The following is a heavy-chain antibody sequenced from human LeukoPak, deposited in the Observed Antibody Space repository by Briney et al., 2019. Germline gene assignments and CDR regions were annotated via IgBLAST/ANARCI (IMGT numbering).Heavy chain of an antibody. CDR2: ISGSGGST. V-gene: IGHV3-23*01. Sequence: GGSLRLSCAASGFTFSSYAMSWVRQAPGKGLEWVSAISGSGGSTYYADSVKGRFTISRDNSKNTLYLQMNSLRAEDTAVYYCAKDQARGYGSGSTYMDVWGKGTTVTISS. J-gene: IGHJ6*03. D-gene: IGHD3-10*01. CDR1: GFTFSSYA. CDR3: AKDQARGYGSGSTYMDV.